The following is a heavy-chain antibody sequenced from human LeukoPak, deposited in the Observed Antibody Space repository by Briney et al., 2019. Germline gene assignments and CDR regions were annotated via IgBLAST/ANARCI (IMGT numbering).Heavy chain of an antibody. CDR2: ISGDGGRT. CDR3: AKDRSNYDSSPPSFDY. Sequence: GGSLRLSCAASGFTFDDYAMHWVRQAPGKGLEWVSLISGDGGRTYYADSVKGRFTISRDNSKNSLYLQMNSLRTEDTALYYCAKDRSNYDSSPPSFDYWGQGTLVTVSS. CDR1: GFTFDDYA. D-gene: IGHD3-22*01. J-gene: IGHJ4*02. V-gene: IGHV3-43*02.